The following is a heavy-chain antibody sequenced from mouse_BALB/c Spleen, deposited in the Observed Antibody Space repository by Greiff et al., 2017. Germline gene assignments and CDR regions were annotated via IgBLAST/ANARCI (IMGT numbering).Heavy chain of an antibody. Sequence: EVKLVESGGGLVQPGGSMKLSCVASGFTFSNYWMNWVRQSPEKGLEWVAEIRLKSNNYATHYAESVKGRFTISRDDSKSSVYLQMNNLRAEDTGIYYCTKENGNYHYYAMDYWGQGTSVTVSS. D-gene: IGHD2-1*01. V-gene: IGHV6-6*02. CDR1: GFTFSNYW. CDR3: TKENGNYHYYAMDY. CDR2: IRLKSNNYAT. J-gene: IGHJ4*01.